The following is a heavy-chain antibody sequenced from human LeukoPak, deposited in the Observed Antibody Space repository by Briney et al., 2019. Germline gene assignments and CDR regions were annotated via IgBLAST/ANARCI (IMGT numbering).Heavy chain of an antibody. CDR2: INPSGGST. D-gene: IGHD3-3*01. CDR3: ARGRPDEWSATTIDAFDI. V-gene: IGHV1-46*01. J-gene: IGHJ3*02. CDR1: GYTFTSYY. Sequence: ASVKVSCKASGYTFTSYYMHWVRQAPGQGLEWMGIINPSGGSTSYAQKFQGRVTMTRDTSTSTVYMELSSLRSEDTAVYYCARGRPDEWSATTIDAFDIWGQGTMVTVSS.